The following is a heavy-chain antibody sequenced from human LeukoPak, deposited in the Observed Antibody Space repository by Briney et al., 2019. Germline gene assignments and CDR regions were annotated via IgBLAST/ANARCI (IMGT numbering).Heavy chain of an antibody. D-gene: IGHD2-15*01. CDR1: GYTFTGYY. J-gene: IGHJ3*02. CDR3: AREAAGDIVVVVAATMELGDAFDI. CDR2: INPKSGGT. Sequence: GASVKVSCQASGYTFTGYYMHWVRQAPGQGLAWMGWINPKSGGTNYAQKFQGRVTMTRDTSISTAYMELSRLRSDDTAVYYCAREAAGDIVVVVAATMELGDAFDIWGQGTMVTVSS. V-gene: IGHV1-2*02.